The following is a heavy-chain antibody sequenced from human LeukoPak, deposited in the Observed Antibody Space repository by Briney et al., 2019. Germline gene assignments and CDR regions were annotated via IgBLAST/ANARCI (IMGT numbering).Heavy chain of an antibody. CDR1: GFTFSSYG. V-gene: IGHV3-30*18. J-gene: IGHJ4*02. CDR3: AKEGYSSTWYQGYYFDY. Sequence: GSLRLSCAASGFTFSSYGIHWVRQAPGKGLECVAVISYDGSNKYYADSVKGRFTISRDNSKNTLYLQMNSLRPEDTAVYYCAKEGYSSTWYQGYYFDYWGQGTLVTVSS. D-gene: IGHD6-13*01. CDR2: ISYDGSNK.